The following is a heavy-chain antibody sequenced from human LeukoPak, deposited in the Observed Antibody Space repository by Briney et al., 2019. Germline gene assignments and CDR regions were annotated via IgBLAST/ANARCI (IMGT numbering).Heavy chain of an antibody. CDR3: AKDYYDSSGYLDY. CDR1: GFTFSSYG. CDR2: ISYDGSNK. D-gene: IGHD3-22*01. V-gene: IGHV3-30*18. J-gene: IGHJ4*02. Sequence: PGGSLRLSCAASGFTFSSYGMHWVRQAPGKGLEWVAVISYDGSNKYYAESVKGRFTISRDNSKNTLYLQMNSLRAEDTAVYYCAKDYYDSSGYLDYWGQGTLVTVSS.